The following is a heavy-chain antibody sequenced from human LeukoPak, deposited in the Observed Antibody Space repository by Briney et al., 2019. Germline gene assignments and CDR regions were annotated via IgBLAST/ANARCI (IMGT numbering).Heavy chain of an antibody. D-gene: IGHD3-22*01. CDR2: INPTSTSI. CDR3: VRLRRNSDRSGYYYFYNY. V-gene: IGHV3-21*01. J-gene: IGHJ4*02. Sequence: GGSLRLSCAASGGTFSYHSINWVRQAPGKGLEWVSSINPTSTSIYYADAVKGRFTISRDNAKSSLYLQMNSLRVPMTGLSYCVRLRRNSDRSGYYYFYNYWGQGIQVTVSS. CDR1: GGTFSYHS.